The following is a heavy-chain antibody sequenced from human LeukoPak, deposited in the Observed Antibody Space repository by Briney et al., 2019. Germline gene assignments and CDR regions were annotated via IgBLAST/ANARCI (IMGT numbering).Heavy chain of an antibody. J-gene: IGHJ3*02. D-gene: IGHD6-19*01. CDR3: ARAVAGPYAAFDI. V-gene: IGHV3-7*01. Sequence: GGSLRLSCAASGFTFSSYWMSWVRQAPGKGLEWVANIDQDGSEKYYLDSVKGRFTISRDNAKNSLYLQMNSLRAEDTAVYYCARAVAGPYAAFDIWGQGTMVTVSS. CDR2: IDQDGSEK. CDR1: GFTFSSYW.